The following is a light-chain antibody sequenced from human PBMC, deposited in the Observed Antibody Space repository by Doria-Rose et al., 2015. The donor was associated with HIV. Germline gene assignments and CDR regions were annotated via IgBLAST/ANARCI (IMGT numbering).Light chain of an antibody. CDR2: WAS. CDR3: QQYYDTPS. Sequence: DIRVTQSPGSLGMSLGERATLNCKSNQSLPYTSNNYLARYQQKPGQPPKLLIYWASTRQSGVPARFSSSGSGTDFTLTISSLEAEDVAVYYCQQYYDTPSFGPGTTVDIK. V-gene: IGKV4-1*01. J-gene: IGKJ3*01. CDR1: QSLPYTSNNY.